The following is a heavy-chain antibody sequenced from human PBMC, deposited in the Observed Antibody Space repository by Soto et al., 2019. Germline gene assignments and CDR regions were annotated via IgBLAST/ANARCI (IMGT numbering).Heavy chain of an antibody. V-gene: IGHV3-23*01. CDR1: GFNFSNFA. CDR2: ISGTGGNT. J-gene: IGHJ4*02. Sequence: GSLRLSCAASGFNFSNFAMSWVRQAPGKGLEWVAAISGTGGNTYYADSVKGRFTISRDTSKSTLYLQMNSLRAEDTAVYYCAKDSLRFLEWSGRGYFDSWGQGTLVTVSS. D-gene: IGHD3-3*01. CDR3: AKDSLRFLEWSGRGYFDS.